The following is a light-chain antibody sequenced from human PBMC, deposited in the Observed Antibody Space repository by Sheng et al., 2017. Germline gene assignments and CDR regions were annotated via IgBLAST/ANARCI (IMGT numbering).Light chain of an antibody. CDR3: QQTNNFPTT. CDR2: AAS. CDR1: QGISSY. J-gene: IGKJ5*01. Sequence: DIQLTQSPSFLSASVGDRVTITCRASQGISSYLAWYQQKPGKAPKLLIYAASSLQSGVPSRFSGSGSGTDFTLTISRLQPEDFATYYCQQTNNFPTTFGQGTRLEIK. V-gene: IGKV1-9*01.